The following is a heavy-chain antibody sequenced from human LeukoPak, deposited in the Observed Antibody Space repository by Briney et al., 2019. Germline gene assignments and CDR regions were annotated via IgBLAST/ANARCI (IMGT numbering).Heavy chain of an antibody. CDR2: IKSKTDGGTT. Sequence: PGGSLRLSCAASGFTFSNAWMSWARQAPGKGLEWVGRIKSKTDGGTTDYAAPVKGRFTISRDDSKNTLYLQMNSPKTEDTAVYYCTTDGRHSGYLWVDYWGQGTLVTVSS. CDR1: GFTFSNAW. CDR3: TTDGRHSGYLWVDY. V-gene: IGHV3-15*01. D-gene: IGHD5-12*01. J-gene: IGHJ4*02.